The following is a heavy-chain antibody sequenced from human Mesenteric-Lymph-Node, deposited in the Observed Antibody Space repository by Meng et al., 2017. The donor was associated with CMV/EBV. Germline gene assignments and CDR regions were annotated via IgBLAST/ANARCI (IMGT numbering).Heavy chain of an antibody. J-gene: IGHJ4*02. V-gene: IGHV3-7*01. CDR2: IKQDGSEK. CDR3: ARDSSGSYYFDY. D-gene: IGHD1-26*01. Sequence: GESLKISCAASGFTFSSYWMSWVRQAPGKGLEWVANIKQDGSEKYYVDSVKGRFTISRDNSKNTLYLQMNSLRAEDTAVYYCARDSSGSYYFDYWGQGTLVTVSS. CDR1: GFTFSSYW.